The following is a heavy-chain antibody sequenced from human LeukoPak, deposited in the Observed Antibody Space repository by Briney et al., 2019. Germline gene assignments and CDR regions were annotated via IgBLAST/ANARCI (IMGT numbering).Heavy chain of an antibody. CDR3: ARDFSGWSN. CDR2: INHSGST. V-gene: IGHV4-34*01. J-gene: IGHJ4*02. Sequence: PSETLSLTCAVYGGSFSGYYWSWIRQPPGKGLEWIGEINHSGSTNYNPSLKSRVTISVDTSKNQFSLKLSSVTAADTAVYYCARDFSGWSNWGQGTLVTVSS. D-gene: IGHD6-19*01. CDR1: GGSFSGYY.